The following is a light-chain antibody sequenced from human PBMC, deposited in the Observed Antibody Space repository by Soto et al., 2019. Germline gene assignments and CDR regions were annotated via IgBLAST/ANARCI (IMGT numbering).Light chain of an antibody. Sequence: EIVLTQSPGTLSLSQGERATLSCRASQSVSSRFLAWYQLKPGQAPRLLIYGASSRATGIPDRFSASESGTDFTLTISRLEPEDFAVYYCQQYASLITFGQGTRLEIK. CDR2: GAS. J-gene: IGKJ5*01. CDR3: QQYASLIT. V-gene: IGKV3-20*01. CDR1: QSVSSRF.